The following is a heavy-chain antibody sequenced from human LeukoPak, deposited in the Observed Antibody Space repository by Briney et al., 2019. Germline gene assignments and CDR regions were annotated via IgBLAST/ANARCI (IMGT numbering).Heavy chain of an antibody. V-gene: IGHV3-48*03. CDR1: GFTFSSYE. D-gene: IGHD1-20*01. CDR2: ISSSGSTI. J-gene: IGHJ4*02. CDR3: ARSPLYNWNDVEDY. Sequence: GGSLRLSCAASGFTFSSYEMNWVRQAPGKGLEWVSYISSSGSTIYYADSVKGRFTISRDNAKNSLYLQMNSLRAEDTAVYYCARSPLYNWNDVEDYWGQGTLVTVSS.